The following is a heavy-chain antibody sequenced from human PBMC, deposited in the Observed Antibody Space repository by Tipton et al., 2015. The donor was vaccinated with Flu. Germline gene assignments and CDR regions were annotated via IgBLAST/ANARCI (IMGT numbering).Heavy chain of an antibody. Sequence: TLSLTCSVSGDSIGSRYFWGWIRQPPGKGLEWIGNIGHTGNTYHNPSLKSRVRLSVDTSKNQFSLKLSSVTAADTAVYYCARGLYVSGSYQRRYFDSWGQGTLVTVSS. CDR2: IGHTGNT. CDR3: ARGLYVSGSYQRRYFDS. J-gene: IGHJ4*02. D-gene: IGHD3-10*01. V-gene: IGHV4-38-2*02. CDR1: GDSIGSRYF.